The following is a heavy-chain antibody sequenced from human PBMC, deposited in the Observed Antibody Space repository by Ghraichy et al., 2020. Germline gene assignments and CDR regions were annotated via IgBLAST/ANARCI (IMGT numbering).Heavy chain of an antibody. CDR1: GGSISSYY. CDR2: IYYSGST. D-gene: IGHD1-26*01. V-gene: IGHV4-59*08. CDR3: ARHQVWEQPRRGYYYGMDV. Sequence: SKTLSLTCTVSGGSISSYYWSWIRQPPGKGLEWIGYIYYSGSTNYNPSLKSRVTISVDTSKNQFSLKLSSVTAADTAVYYCARHQVWEQPRRGYYYGMDVWGQGTTVTVSS. J-gene: IGHJ6*02.